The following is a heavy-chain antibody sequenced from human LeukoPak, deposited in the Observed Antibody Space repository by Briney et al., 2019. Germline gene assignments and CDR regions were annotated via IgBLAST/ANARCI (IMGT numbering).Heavy chain of an antibody. Sequence: SETLSLTCTVSGGSISSYYWSWIRQPPGKGLEWIGYIYTSGSTNYNPSLKSPVAISVDTSKNQFSLKLSSVTAADTAVYYCATRYSSSWYYPYYYMDVWGKGTTVTVSS. CDR3: ATRYSSSWYYPYYYMDV. V-gene: IGHV4-4*09. CDR1: GGSISSYY. CDR2: IYTSGST. D-gene: IGHD6-13*01. J-gene: IGHJ6*03.